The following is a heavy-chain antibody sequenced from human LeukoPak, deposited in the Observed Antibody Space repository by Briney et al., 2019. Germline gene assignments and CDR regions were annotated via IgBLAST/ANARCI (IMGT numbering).Heavy chain of an antibody. V-gene: IGHV3-23*01. CDR1: GFTFSSYG. Sequence: GGSLRPSCAASGFTFSSYGMNWVRQAPGKGLEWVSAISGSGGSTYYADSVKGRFTISRDNSKNTLYLQMNSLRAEDTAVYYCARGNQYYFDYWGQGTLVTVSS. J-gene: IGHJ4*02. CDR2: ISGSGGST. CDR3: ARGNQYYFDY. D-gene: IGHD1-14*01.